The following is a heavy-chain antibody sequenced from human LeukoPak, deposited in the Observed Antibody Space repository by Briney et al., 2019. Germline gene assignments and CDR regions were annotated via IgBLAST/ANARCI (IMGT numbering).Heavy chain of an antibody. J-gene: IGHJ4*02. CDR3: ARSRTTVTKDALDY. CDR1: GFTFSSYS. D-gene: IGHD4-17*01. Sequence: GGSLRLSCAASGFTFSSYSMNWVRRAPGKGLEWVSSISSTSTYIYYAESVKGRFTISRDNAKNSLYLQMNSLRAEDTAVYYCARSRTTVTKDALDYWGQGTLVTVSS. V-gene: IGHV3-21*01. CDR2: ISSTSTYI.